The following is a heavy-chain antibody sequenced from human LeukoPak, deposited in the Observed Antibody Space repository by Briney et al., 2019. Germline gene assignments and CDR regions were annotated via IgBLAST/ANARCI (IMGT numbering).Heavy chain of an antibody. CDR2: ISGSGGST. J-gene: IGHJ4*02. CDR3: AKGTYSSSPRDY. Sequence: GGSLRLSCAASGFTFSSNAMSWVRQAPGKGLEWVSGISGSGGSTYYAGSVKGRFTISRDNSKNTLYLQMNSLRAEDTAVYYCAKGTYSSSPRDYWGQGTLVTVSS. CDR1: GFTFSSNA. V-gene: IGHV3-23*01. D-gene: IGHD6-6*01.